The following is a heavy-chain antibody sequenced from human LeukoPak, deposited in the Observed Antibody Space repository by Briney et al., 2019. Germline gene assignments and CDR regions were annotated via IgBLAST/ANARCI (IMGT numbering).Heavy chain of an antibody. CDR1: GFTFNDYY. J-gene: IGHJ4*02. CDR2: ISGSGDNT. CDR3: AKGSYYDSSGSFYFDY. V-gene: IGHV3-23*01. D-gene: IGHD3-22*01. Sequence: PGGSLRLSCAASGFTFNDYYMNWIRQAPGKGLEWVSGISGSGDNTYYADSVKGRFTISRDNSKNTLYVQVNSLGTEDTAAYYCAKGSYYDSSGSFYFDYWGQGTLVTVSS.